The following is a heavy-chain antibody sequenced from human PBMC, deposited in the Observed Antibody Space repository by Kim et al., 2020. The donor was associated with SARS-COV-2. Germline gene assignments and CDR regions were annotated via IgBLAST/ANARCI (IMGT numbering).Heavy chain of an antibody. Sequence: YADSVKGRFTFSRDFTKDTLYLQVTCLRADDTALYYCAKDHPSSGWPTFDSWGQGTLVAVSS. D-gene: IGHD6-19*01. V-gene: IGHV3-23*05. CDR3: AKDHPSSGWPTFDS. J-gene: IGHJ4*02.